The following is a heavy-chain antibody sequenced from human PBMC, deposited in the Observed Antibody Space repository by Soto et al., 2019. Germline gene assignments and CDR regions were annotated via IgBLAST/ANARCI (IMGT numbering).Heavy chain of an antibody. D-gene: IGHD6-13*01. CDR1: GYTFTSYY. CDR3: AREGYTGIAAAGLDY. Sequence: ASVKVSCKASGYTFTSYYMHWVRQAPGQGLEWVGIINPSGGSTSYAQKFQGRVTMTRDTSTSTVYMELSSLRSEDTAVYYCAREGYTGIAAAGLDYWGQGTLVTVSS. V-gene: IGHV1-46*01. J-gene: IGHJ4*02. CDR2: INPSGGST.